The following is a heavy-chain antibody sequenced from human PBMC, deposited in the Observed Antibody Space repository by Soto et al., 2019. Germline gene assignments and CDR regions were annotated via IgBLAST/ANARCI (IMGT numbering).Heavy chain of an antibody. CDR1: GNTFSGYS. V-gene: IGHV3-23*01. CDR2: ISGGTGTT. J-gene: IGHJ3*02. CDR3: ATVLSAAFDI. Sequence: GGSLRLSCAVSGNTFSGYSINWGRQAPGKGLEWVSGISGGTGTTYYADSVKGRFTISRDNSKNTVYLQMNSLRAEDTALYYCATVLSAAFDIWGQGTMVTVSS.